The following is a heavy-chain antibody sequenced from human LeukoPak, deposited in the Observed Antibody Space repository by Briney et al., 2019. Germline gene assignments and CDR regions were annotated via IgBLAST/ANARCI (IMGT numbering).Heavy chain of an antibody. J-gene: IGHJ4*02. CDR2: INPSGGST. V-gene: IGHV1-46*01. D-gene: IGHD3-10*01. CDR3: AREGLPYGSGSQDYFDY. CDR1: GYTFTSYY. Sequence: GASVKVSCKASGYTFTSYYMHWVRQAPGQGLEWMGIINPSGGSTSYAQKFQGRVTMTTDTSTSTAYMELRSLRSDDTAVYYCAREGLPYGSGSQDYFDYWGQGTLVTVSS.